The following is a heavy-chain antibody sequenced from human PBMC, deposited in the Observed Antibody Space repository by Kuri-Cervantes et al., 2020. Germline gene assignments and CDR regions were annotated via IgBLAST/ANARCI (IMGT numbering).Heavy chain of an antibody. D-gene: IGHD2-15*01. Sequence: SLKISCAASGFTFDDYAMHWVQQAPGKGLEWVSGISWNSGSIGYADSVKGRFTISRDNAKNSLYLQMNSLRAEDTALYYCAKDIIEGIVVVVAATSAFDIWGQGTMVTVSS. CDR2: ISWNSGSI. V-gene: IGHV3-9*01. J-gene: IGHJ3*02. CDR1: GFTFDDYA. CDR3: AKDIIEGIVVVVAATSAFDI.